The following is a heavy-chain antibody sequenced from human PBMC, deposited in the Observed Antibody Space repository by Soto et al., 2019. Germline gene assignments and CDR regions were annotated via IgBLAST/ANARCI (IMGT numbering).Heavy chain of an antibody. V-gene: IGHV4-39*01. J-gene: IGHJ5*02. CDR1: GGSISSSSYY. CDR3: ARPTPADYYDSSGYCGMEGWFDP. Sequence: KTSETLSVTCTVSGGSISSSSYYWGWIRQPPGKGLEWIGSIYYSGSTYYNPSLKSRVTISVDTSKNQFSLKLSSVTAADTAVYYCARPTPADYYDSSGYCGMEGWFDPWGQGTLVTVSS. CDR2: IYYSGST. D-gene: IGHD3-22*01.